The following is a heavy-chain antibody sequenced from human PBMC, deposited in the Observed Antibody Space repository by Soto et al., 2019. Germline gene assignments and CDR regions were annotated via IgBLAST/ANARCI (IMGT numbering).Heavy chain of an antibody. Sequence: SETLSLTCAVYGGSFSGYYWSWIRQPPGKGLEWIGEINHSGSTNYNPSLKSRVTISVDTSKNQFSLKLSSVTAADTAVYYCARIRTTMVRGVSGWFDPWGQGTLVTVSS. D-gene: IGHD3-10*01. V-gene: IGHV4-34*01. J-gene: IGHJ5*02. CDR1: GGSFSGYY. CDR3: ARIRTTMVRGVSGWFDP. CDR2: INHSGST.